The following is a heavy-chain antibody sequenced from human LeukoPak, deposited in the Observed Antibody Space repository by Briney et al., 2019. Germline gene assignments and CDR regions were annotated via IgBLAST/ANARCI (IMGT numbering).Heavy chain of an antibody. CDR2: INPKGGGS. V-gene: IGHV1-2*06. Sequence: ASVKVSCKASEYTFTDYSMHWVRQAPGQGLEWMGRINPKGGGSNSAQKFQGRVTMTRDTSISTAYMELSRLTSDGTAVYYCARGGNWNDFGVWGQGTLVTVSS. CDR1: EYTFTDYS. J-gene: IGHJ4*02. CDR3: ARGGNWNDFGV. D-gene: IGHD1-20*01.